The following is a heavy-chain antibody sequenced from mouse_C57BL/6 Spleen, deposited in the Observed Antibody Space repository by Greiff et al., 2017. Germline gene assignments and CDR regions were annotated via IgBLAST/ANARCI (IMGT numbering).Heavy chain of an antibody. Sequence: QVQLQQSGPELVKPGASVKISCKASGYTFTDYYINWVKQRPGQGLEWIGWIFPGSGSTYYNEKFKGKATLTVDKSSSTAYMLLSSLTSEDSAVYVCARGDYYGSSHWYFDVWGTGTTVTVSS. CDR3: ARGDYYGSSHWYFDV. V-gene: IGHV1-75*01. J-gene: IGHJ1*03. CDR1: GYTFTDYY. CDR2: IFPGSGST. D-gene: IGHD1-1*01.